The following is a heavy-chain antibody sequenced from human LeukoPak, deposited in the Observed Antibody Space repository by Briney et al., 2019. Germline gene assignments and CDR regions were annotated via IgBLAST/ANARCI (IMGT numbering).Heavy chain of an antibody. CDR2: IYSGGST. CDR3: AELGITMIGGV. J-gene: IGHJ6*04. D-gene: IGHD3-10*02. CDR1: GFTVSSNY. V-gene: IGHV3-66*01. Sequence: TGGSLRLSCAASGFTVSSNYMSWVRQAPGKGLEWVSVIYSGGSTYSADSVKGRFTISRDNAKNSLYLQMNSLRAEDTAVYYCAELGITMIGGVWGKGTTVTISS.